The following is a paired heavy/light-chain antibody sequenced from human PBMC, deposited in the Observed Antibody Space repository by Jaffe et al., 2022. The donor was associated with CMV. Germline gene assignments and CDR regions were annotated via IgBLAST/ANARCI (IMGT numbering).Light chain of an antibody. Sequence: SQMTQSPSSLSASVGDRVTITCRTSQAIDIHLNWYQQKPGKAPKLLIYAASHLQTGVPPRFSGSGSRTDFTLTISNLQPEDFATYHCQQSSHTPYVFGQGTKLEL. CDR1: QAIDIH. V-gene: IGKV1-39*01. J-gene: IGKJ2*01. CDR2: AAS. CDR3: QQSSHTPYV.
Heavy chain of an antibody. J-gene: IGHJ5*02. V-gene: IGHV4-59*01. CDR1: GASIRSYY. Sequence: QVQLQESGPGLVKPSETLSLTCSVSGASIRSYYWSWMRQPPGKGLEWIGYIFYNRSPTYNSSLESRLTISVDVSNNQFSLKLTSLTAADTAVYYCAREVPIGPTVGFDPWGPGTLVTVAS. CDR3: AREVPIGPTVGFDP. CDR2: IFYNRSP. D-gene: IGHD2-15*01.